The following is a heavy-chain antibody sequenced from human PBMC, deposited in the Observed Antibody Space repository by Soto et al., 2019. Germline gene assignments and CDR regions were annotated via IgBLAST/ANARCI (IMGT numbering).Heavy chain of an antibody. CDR1: GGSISNFY. CDR3: ARNKDAGSDRGGMDV. J-gene: IGHJ6*02. D-gene: IGHD6-25*01. V-gene: IGHV4-59*08. CDR2: VHYSGST. Sequence: QVQLQESGPGLVKPSETLSLTCTVSGGSISNFYWTWIRQPPGKGLEWIGNVHYSGSTNYNPSVKSRDTTSVDTAKNQLSLNLSSVTAADTAVYYCARNKDAGSDRGGMDVWGQGTTVTVSS.